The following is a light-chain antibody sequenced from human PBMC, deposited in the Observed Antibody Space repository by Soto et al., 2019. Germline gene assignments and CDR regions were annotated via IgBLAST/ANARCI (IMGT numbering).Light chain of an antibody. V-gene: IGLV2-14*01. J-gene: IGLJ1*01. Sequence: QSVLTQPVSVSGSPGQSITISCTGTTSDIGDYNYVSWYRHLPDKVPKLIISLVSNRPSGVSNRFSGSKSGNTASLTISGLQAEDEGDYYCTSWGIFGPGTKVTVL. CDR1: TSDIGDYNY. CDR2: LVS. CDR3: TSWGI.